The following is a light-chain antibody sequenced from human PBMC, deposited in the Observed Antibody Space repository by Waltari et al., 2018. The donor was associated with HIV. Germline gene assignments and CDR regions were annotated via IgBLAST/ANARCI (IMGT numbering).Light chain of an antibody. CDR2: QDT. CDR3: QAWDSSTGV. V-gene: IGLV3-1*01. J-gene: IGLJ2*01. Sequence: SYELTHPPSVSVSPEQTASIPCSGDKLGDKYSSWYQQRPGQSPVLVIYQDTKRPSGIPERFSGSNSGNTATLTISGTQALDEADYYCQAWDSSTGVFGGGTKLTVL. CDR1: KLGDKY.